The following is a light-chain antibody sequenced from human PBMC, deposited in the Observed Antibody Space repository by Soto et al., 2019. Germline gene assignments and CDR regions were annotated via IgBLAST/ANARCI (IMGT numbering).Light chain of an antibody. CDR3: AAWDDSLNGYVV. CDR2: SNN. J-gene: IGLJ2*01. V-gene: IGLV1-44*01. CDR1: SSNIGSNT. Sequence: QSVLTQPPSASGTPGQRVTISCSGSSSNIGSNTVNWYQQLPGTAPKLLIYSNNQRPSGVPDRFSGYKSGTAASLAISGLQSEDEADDYCAAWDDSLNGYVVFGGGTKLTV.